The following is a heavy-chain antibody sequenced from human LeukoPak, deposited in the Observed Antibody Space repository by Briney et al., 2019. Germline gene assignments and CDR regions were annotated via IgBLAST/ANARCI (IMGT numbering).Heavy chain of an antibody. CDR2: IYHSGST. Sequence: PSETLSLTCTVSGYPISSGYYWGWIRQPPGKGLEWIGSIYHSGSTYYNPSLKSRVTISVDTSKNQFSLKLSSVTAADTAVYYCARDPITMVRGVNYWGQGTLVTVSS. CDR3: ARDPITMVRGVNY. D-gene: IGHD3-10*01. CDR1: GYPISSGYY. J-gene: IGHJ4*02. V-gene: IGHV4-38-2*02.